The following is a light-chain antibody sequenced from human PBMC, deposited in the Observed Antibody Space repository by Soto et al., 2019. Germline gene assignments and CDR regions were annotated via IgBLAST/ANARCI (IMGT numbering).Light chain of an antibody. Sequence: ILLTQSPATLSWSAGERATLSCRASQSVGSYFAWYQQKPGQTPRLLIYDISYRATGIPARFSGSGSGTDFALTISGPEPEDFAVYYCQQRTNWPWTFGQGTKVDIK. CDR3: QQRTNWPWT. V-gene: IGKV3-11*01. J-gene: IGKJ1*01. CDR1: QSVGSY. CDR2: DIS.